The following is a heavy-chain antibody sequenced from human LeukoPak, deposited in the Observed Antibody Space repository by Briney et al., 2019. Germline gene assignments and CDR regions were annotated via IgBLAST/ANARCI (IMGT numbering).Heavy chain of an antibody. CDR1: GFTFSSYS. D-gene: IGHD4-23*01. Sequence: GGSLRLSCAASGFTFSSYSMNWVRQAPGKGLEWVSAISGSGGSTYYADSVKGRFTISRDNSKNTLYLQMNSLRAEDTAVYYCAKEDCGGNVCWFDPWGQGTLVTVSS. J-gene: IGHJ5*02. V-gene: IGHV3-23*01. CDR2: ISGSGGST. CDR3: AKEDCGGNVCWFDP.